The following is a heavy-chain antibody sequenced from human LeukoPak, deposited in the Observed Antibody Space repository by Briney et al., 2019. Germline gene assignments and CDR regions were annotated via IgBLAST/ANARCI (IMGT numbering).Heavy chain of an antibody. CDR1: GGSISSSDYH. CDR2: ISYSGNT. V-gene: IGHV4-39*01. J-gene: IGHJ4*02. D-gene: IGHD1-26*01. CDR3: ARGYSGSYGRFDY. Sequence: SETLSLTCTVSGGSISSSDYHWGWVRQPPGKGLEWIGTISYSGNTDDNPSLGRRVTISVDTSNNQFPLRLGTVTAADTAVYHCARGYSGSYGRFDYWGQGTLVTVSS.